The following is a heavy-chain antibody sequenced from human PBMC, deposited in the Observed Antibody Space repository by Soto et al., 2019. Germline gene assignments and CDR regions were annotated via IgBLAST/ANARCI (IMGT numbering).Heavy chain of an antibody. J-gene: IGHJ4*02. Sequence: QVHLQESGPGLVKPSETLSLTCAVSCASLDSDHWSCIRQPPGKGLEWIGYFYPKGRTNYNPSLMCRVAISIDKSKNQFSLRLDSVFDADAAVYFCSRMRGLGEISPFFDHWGQGTPVTVSS. CDR2: FYPKGRT. D-gene: IGHD3-16*02. CDR1: CASLDSDH. CDR3: SRMRGLGEISPFFDH. V-gene: IGHV4-59*01.